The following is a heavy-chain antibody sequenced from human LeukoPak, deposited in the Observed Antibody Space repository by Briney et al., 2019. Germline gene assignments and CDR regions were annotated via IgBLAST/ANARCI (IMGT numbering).Heavy chain of an antibody. CDR3: AREDYVWGSYCFDY. V-gene: IGHV4-4*07. CDR2: IYTSGST. J-gene: IGHJ4*02. CDR1: GGSISSYS. D-gene: IGHD3-16*01. Sequence: SETLSLTCTVSGGSISSYSWSWIRQPEGKGLEWIGRIYTSGSTNYNPSLKSRVTISVDKSNNQFSLRLSSVTAADTAVYYCAREDYVWGSYCFDYWGQGTLVTVSS.